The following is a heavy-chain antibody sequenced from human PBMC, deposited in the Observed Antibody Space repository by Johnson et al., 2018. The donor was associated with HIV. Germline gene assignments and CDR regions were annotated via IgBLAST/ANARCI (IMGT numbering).Heavy chain of an antibody. J-gene: IGHJ3*01. V-gene: IGHV3-23*04. CDR3: ARDRIQWWSYVGTFDV. CDR1: GCTVSSYA. D-gene: IGHD2-15*01. Sequence: MLLVESGGGLVQPGGSLRLSCSASGCTVSSYALTWVRQAPGKGLEWVATVSDGAGNTYYAESVEGRFTISRDNSKSTLILQMDSLRADDTAVYYCARDRIQWWSYVGTFDVWGQGTTVTVSS. CDR2: VSDGAGNT.